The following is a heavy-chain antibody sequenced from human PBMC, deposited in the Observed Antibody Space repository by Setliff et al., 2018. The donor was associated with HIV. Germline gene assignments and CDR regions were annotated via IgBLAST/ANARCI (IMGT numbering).Heavy chain of an antibody. CDR2: IHQSGST. V-gene: IGHV4-38-2*02. CDR1: GYSISSGYY. D-gene: IGHD5-12*01. Sequence: PSETLSLTCTVSGYSISSGYYWGWIRQPPGKGLEWIGSIHQSGSTYYNSSLKSRVTMSVDTSKNQFSLKLSSVTAADTAVYYCARERRGGYSGYDSHWYFDLWGRGTLVTVSS. J-gene: IGHJ2*01. CDR3: ARERRGGYSGYDSHWYFDL.